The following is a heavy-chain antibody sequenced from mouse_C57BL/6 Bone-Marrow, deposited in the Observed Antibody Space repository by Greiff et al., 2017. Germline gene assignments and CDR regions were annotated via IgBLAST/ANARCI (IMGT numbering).Heavy chain of an antibody. D-gene: IGHD1-1*02. J-gene: IGHJ2*01. CDR3: AVLYY. CDR1: GYTFTSYD. V-gene: IGHV1-85*01. Sequence: QVQLQQSGPELVKPGASVKLSCKASGYTFTSYDINWVKQRPGPGLEWIGWIYPRDGSTTYNEKFKGKATLTVDTSSSTAYMQLHSLTSEDSAVYFCAVLYYWGQGTTLTVSS. CDR2: IYPRDGST.